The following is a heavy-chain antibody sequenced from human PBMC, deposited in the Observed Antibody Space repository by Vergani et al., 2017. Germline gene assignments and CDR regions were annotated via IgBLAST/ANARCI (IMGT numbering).Heavy chain of an antibody. J-gene: IGHJ4*02. Sequence: QVQLVQSGAEVKKPGASVKVSCKASGYTFTGYYMHWVRQAPGQGLEWMGWINPNSGGTNYAQKFQGRVTMTRDTSISTAYMELSRLRSDDTAVYYCARDGPPYYDILTGYYPGLHTYYFDYWGQGTLVTVSS. V-gene: IGHV1-2*02. CDR1: GYTFTGYY. D-gene: IGHD3-9*01. CDR2: INPNSGGT. CDR3: ARDGPPYYDILTGYYPGLHTYYFDY.